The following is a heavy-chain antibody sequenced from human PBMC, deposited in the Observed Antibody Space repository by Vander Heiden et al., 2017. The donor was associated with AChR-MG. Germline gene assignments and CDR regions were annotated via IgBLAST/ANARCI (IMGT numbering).Heavy chain of an antibody. J-gene: IGHJ4*02. CDR1: GFTFSSYA. CDR2: ISGSGGST. D-gene: IGHD3-10*01. V-gene: IGHV3-23*01. CDR3: AKGRDGSGSYCRETYYFDY. Sequence: EVQLLESGGGLVQPGGSLRLSCAASGFTFSSYAMGWVRQAPGKGLEWVSAISGSGGSTYYADSVKGRFTISRDNSKNTLYLQLNSLRAEDTAVYYCAKGRDGSGSYCRETYYFDYWGQGTLVTVSS.